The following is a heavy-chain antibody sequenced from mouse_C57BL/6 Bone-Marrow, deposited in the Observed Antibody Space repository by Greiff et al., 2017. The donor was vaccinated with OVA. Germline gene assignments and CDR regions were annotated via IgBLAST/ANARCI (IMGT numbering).Heavy chain of an antibody. CDR1: GYTFTDYY. CDR3: ARSYADYVYFDY. V-gene: IGHV1-26*01. CDR2: INPNNGGT. Sequence: VQLQQSGPELVKPGASVKISCKASGYTFTDYYMNWVKQSHGKSLEWIGDINPNNGGTSYNQKFKGKATLTVDKSSSTAYMELRSLTSEDSAVYYCARSYADYVYFDYWGQGTTLTVSS. J-gene: IGHJ2*01. D-gene: IGHD1-1*01.